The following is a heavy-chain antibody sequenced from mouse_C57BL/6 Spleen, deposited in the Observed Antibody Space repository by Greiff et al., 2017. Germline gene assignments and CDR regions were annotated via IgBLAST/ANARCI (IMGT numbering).Heavy chain of an antibody. Sequence: VQLQQSGPELVKPGASVKISCKASGYTFTDYYMNWVKQSHGKSLEWIGDINPNNGGTSYNQKFKGKATLTVDKSSSTAYMELRSLTSEDSAVYYCARSWGYYSWFAYWGQGTLVTVSA. CDR2: INPNNGGT. V-gene: IGHV1-26*01. CDR3: ARSWGYYSWFAY. CDR1: GYTFTDYY. J-gene: IGHJ3*01. D-gene: IGHD2-3*01.